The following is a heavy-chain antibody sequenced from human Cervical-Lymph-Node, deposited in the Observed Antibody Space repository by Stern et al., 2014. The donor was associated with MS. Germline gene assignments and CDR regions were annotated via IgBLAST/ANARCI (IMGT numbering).Heavy chain of an antibody. V-gene: IGHV4-61*01. J-gene: IGHJ4*02. CDR3: ARGVVVVAANHYFDY. D-gene: IGHD2-15*01. Sequence: QVQLQESGPGLVKPSETLSLTCTVSGGSVSSGSYYWSWIRQPPGKGLEXIGYIYYSGSTNYNPSLKSRVTISVDTSKNQFSLKLSSVTAADTAVYYCARGVVVVAANHYFDYWGQGTLVTVSS. CDR1: GGSVSSGSYY. CDR2: IYYSGST.